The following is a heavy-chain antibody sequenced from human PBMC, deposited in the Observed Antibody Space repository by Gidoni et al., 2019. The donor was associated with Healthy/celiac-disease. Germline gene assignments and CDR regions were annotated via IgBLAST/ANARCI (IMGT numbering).Heavy chain of an antibody. J-gene: IGHJ5*02. CDR3: ARQAWVVPAARAQNWFDP. Sequence: STYYNPSLKSRVTISVDTSKNQFSLKLSSVTAADTAVYYCARQAWVVPAARAQNWFDPWGQGTLVTVSS. CDR2: ST. V-gene: IGHV4-39*01. D-gene: IGHD2-2*01.